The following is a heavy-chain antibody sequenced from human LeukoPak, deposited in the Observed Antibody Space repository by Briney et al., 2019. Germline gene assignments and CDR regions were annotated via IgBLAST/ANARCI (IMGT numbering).Heavy chain of an antibody. CDR3: ARDSGSYDRWFDP. CDR2: IYYSGST. V-gene: IGHV4-59*01. D-gene: IGHD1-26*01. J-gene: IGHJ5*02. Sequence: PSETLSLTCTVSGGSISSYYWSWIRQPPGKGLEWIGYIYYSGSTNYNPSLKSRVTISVGTSKNQFSLKLSSVTAADTAVYYCARDSGSYDRWFDPWGQGTLVTVSS. CDR1: GGSISSYY.